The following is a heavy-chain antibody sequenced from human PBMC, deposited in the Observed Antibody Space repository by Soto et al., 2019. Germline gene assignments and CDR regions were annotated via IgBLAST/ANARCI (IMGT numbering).Heavy chain of an antibody. CDR2: IYPGDSAT. Sequence: PGESLKISCKGSGYSFTTYWIGWVRQMPGKGLEWMGIIYPGDSATRNSPSFQGQVTISADKSINTAYLRWSSLKASDTAIYYCVRGSGFLDYWGQGTQVTVSS. J-gene: IGHJ4*02. V-gene: IGHV5-51*01. CDR3: VRGSGFLDY. D-gene: IGHD5-12*01. CDR1: GYSFTTYW.